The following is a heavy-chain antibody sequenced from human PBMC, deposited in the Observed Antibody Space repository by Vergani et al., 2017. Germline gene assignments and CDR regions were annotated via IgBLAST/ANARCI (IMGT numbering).Heavy chain of an antibody. Sequence: EVQLVESGGGLVKPGGSLRLSCAASGFTFSNAWMSWVRQAPGKGLEWVGRIKSKTAGGTTDYAAPVKGRFTISRDDSKNTLYLQMNSLKTEDTAVYYCTTVGQWELLDYWGQGTLVTVSS. J-gene: IGHJ4*02. V-gene: IGHV3-15*01. CDR2: IKSKTAGGTT. CDR1: GFTFSNAW. D-gene: IGHD1-26*01. CDR3: TTVGQWELLDY.